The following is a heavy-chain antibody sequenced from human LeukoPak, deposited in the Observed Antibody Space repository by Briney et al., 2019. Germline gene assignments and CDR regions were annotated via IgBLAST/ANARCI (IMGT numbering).Heavy chain of an antibody. CDR3: ASYGDFSRNLDY. V-gene: IGHV1-2*02. Sequence: ASVKVSCKASRYTFSGYYVHWVRQAPGQGLEWMGWINANSGVTNYAQNFQGRVTMTRDTSISTVYMELSSLRSDDTAMYYCASYGDFSRNLDYWGQGTLVTVSS. D-gene: IGHD4-17*01. CDR1: RYTFSGYY. CDR2: INANSGVT. J-gene: IGHJ4*02.